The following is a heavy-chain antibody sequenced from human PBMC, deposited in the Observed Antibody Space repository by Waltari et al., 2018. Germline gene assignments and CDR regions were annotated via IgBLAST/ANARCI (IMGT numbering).Heavy chain of an antibody. CDR1: GGSFSGYY. D-gene: IGHD3-10*01. CDR3: ARRLDYYGSGSYYKNYYHYYYGMDV. CDR2: INHSGST. V-gene: IGHV4-34*01. J-gene: IGHJ6*02. Sequence: QVQLQQWGAGLSKPSETLSLTCAVHGGSFSGYYWSWIRQPPGKGLEWIGEINHSGSTNYNPSLKSRVTISVDTSKNQFSLKLSSVTAADTAVYYCARRLDYYGSGSYYKNYYHYYYGMDVWGQGTTVTVSS.